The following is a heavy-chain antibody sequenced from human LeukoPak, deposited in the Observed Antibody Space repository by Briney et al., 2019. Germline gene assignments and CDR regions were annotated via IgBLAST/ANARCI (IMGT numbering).Heavy chain of an antibody. CDR3: VRDDDRPDNGLDY. J-gene: IGHJ4*02. D-gene: IGHD3-22*01. V-gene: IGHV3-48*01. CDR2: ISSSSITI. CDR1: GFTFSSYS. Sequence: PGGSLRLSCAASGFTFSSYSMNWVRQAPGKGLEWVSYISSSSITIYYADSVKGRFTISRDNSKNTLYLQMNSLRAEDTAVYYCVRDDDRPDNGLDYWGQGTLVTVSS.